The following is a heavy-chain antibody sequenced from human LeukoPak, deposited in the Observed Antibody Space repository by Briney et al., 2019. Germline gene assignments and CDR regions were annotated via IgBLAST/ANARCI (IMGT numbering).Heavy chain of an antibody. CDR3: ARDLGEAAAGTGGDWFDP. CDR1: GFTFSSYS. Sequence: PGGSLRLSCAASGFTFSSYSMNWVRQAPGKGLEWVSVIYSGGSTYYADSVKGRFTISRDNSKNTLYLRMNSLRAEDTAVYYCARDLGEAAAGTGGDWFDPWGQGTLVTVSS. CDR2: IYSGGST. V-gene: IGHV3-66*01. J-gene: IGHJ5*02. D-gene: IGHD6-13*01.